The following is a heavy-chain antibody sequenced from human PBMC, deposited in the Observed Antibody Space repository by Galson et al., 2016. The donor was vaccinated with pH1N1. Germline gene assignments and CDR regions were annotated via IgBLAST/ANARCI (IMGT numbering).Heavy chain of an antibody. CDR3: AGYCSGGSCSGSYYYFDT. D-gene: IGHD2-15*01. J-gene: IGHJ4*02. Sequence: SLRLSCAASGFTFSDYYMSWIRQAPGKGLEWLSYISSSGNTIYYADSVKGRFTISRDNARNSLYLQMNSLRAGDTALYYCAGYCSGGSCSGSYYYFDTWGQGTLVTVSS. V-gene: IGHV3-11*01. CDR2: ISSSGNTI. CDR1: GFTFSDYY.